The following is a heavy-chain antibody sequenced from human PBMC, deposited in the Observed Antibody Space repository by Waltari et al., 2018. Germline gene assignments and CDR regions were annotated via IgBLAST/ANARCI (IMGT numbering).Heavy chain of an antibody. CDR1: GGVIRGYY. J-gene: IGHJ3*01. V-gene: IGHV4-59*01. D-gene: IGHD1-7*01. Sequence: VQLQESDPGLVKPSETLSLTCSVPGGVIRGYYVSWIRQAPGKKLEWIGNIYYTGSTNYNPSLKSRATISLDTSKNQLSLQLDSMTAADTAVYYCARGHLNSPFDDWGQGAMVAVSS. CDR2: IYYTGST. CDR3: ARGHLNSPFDD.